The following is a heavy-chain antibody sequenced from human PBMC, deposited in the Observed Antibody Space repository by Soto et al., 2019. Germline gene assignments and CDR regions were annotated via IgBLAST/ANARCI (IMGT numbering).Heavy chain of an antibody. J-gene: IGHJ3*02. CDR2: INPNSGGT. Sequence: ASVKVSCKASGYTFTGYYMHWVRQAPGQGLEWMGWINPNSGGTNYAQKFQGWVTMTRDTSISTAYMELNSLRAEDTAVYYCARDSVYYDSSGYSDGAFDIWGQGTMVTVSS. CDR3: ARDSVYYDSSGYSDGAFDI. D-gene: IGHD3-22*01. V-gene: IGHV1-2*04. CDR1: GYTFTGYY.